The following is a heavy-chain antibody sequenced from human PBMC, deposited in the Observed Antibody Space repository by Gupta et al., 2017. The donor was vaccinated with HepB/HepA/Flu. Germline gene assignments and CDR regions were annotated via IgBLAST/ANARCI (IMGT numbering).Heavy chain of an antibody. D-gene: IGHD5-18*01. V-gene: IGHV3-43*02. CDR3: AKDIGYSYGYEGDY. J-gene: IGHJ4*02. CDR1: GFTFDDYA. CDR2: ISGDGGST. Sequence: EVQLVESGGGVVQPGGSLRLSCAASGFTFDDYAMHWVRQAPGKGLEWVSLISGDGGSTYYADSVKGRFTISRDNSKNSLYLQMNSLRTEDTALYYCAKDIGYSYGYEGDYWGQGTLVTVSS.